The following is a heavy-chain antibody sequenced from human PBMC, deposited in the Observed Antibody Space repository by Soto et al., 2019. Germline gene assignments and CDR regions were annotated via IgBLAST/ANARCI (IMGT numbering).Heavy chain of an antibody. D-gene: IGHD1-7*01. CDR1: GYTFTSYG. V-gene: IGHV1-18*01. Sequence: ASVKVSCKASGYTFTSYGISWVRQAPGQGLEWMGWISAYNGNTNYAQKLQGRVTMTSDTSTSTAYMELRSLRSYDAAVYYCARTNWNYDAFDIWGQGTMVTVSS. J-gene: IGHJ3*02. CDR2: ISAYNGNT. CDR3: ARTNWNYDAFDI.